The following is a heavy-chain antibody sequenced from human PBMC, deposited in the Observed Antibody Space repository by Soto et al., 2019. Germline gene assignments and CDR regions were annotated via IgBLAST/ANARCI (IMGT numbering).Heavy chain of an antibody. CDR3: AKEARLRHFDY. Sequence: QVHLVESGGGVVQPGRSLRLSCVASGFTFRTYGMHWVRQAPGKGLEWVAVISYDGNNKYFGDSVKGRFSISRDNSRNTVYRQMNSLRAEDTAVYYCAKEARLRHFDYWGQGTLVTVSS. CDR1: GFTFRTYG. V-gene: IGHV3-30*18. D-gene: IGHD2-15*01. J-gene: IGHJ4*02. CDR2: ISYDGNNK.